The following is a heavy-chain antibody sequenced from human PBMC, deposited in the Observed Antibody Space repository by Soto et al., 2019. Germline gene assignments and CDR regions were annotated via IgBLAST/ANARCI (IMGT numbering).Heavy chain of an antibody. J-gene: IGHJ4*02. V-gene: IGHV1-18*01. CDR3: ARDWSRYYDSSGLMWFY. D-gene: IGHD3-22*01. Sequence: ASVKVSCKASGHTFTSYGISWVRQAPGQGLEWVGWISAHSGDTRYAQNLQGRITMTTDTFTNTAYMELTSLTSDDTAVYYCARDWSRYYDSSGLMWFYWGQGTLVTVSS. CDR2: ISAHSGDT. CDR1: GHTFTSYG.